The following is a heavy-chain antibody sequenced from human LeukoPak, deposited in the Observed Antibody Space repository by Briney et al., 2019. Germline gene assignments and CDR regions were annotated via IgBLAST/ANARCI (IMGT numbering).Heavy chain of an antibody. CDR3: AKGFDPLIMITFGGVTDY. CDR2: ISYDGSNK. V-gene: IGHV3-30*18. D-gene: IGHD3-16*01. Sequence: GGSLRLSCAPSVFTFSSYSMHWGRHAPGKGLERVAVISYDGSNKYYADSVKGRFTLSRDNSKNTLYLQMNSLRAEDTAVYYCAKGFDPLIMITFGGVTDYWGQGTLVTVSS. J-gene: IGHJ4*02. CDR1: VFTFSSYS.